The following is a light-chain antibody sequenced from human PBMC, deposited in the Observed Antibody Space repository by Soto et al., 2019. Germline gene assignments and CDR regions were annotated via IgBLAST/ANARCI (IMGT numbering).Light chain of an antibody. CDR1: QGIKND. V-gene: IGKV1-6*01. CDR2: AAS. J-gene: IGKJ1*01. Sequence: AIQMTQSPSSLSAFVGDRVTITCRASQGIKNDLGWYQQKPGKAPKLLIYAASRLQSGVPSRFSGSGSATDFTLTISSLQPEDFATYYCLQDYNYPRTFGQGTKVEIK. CDR3: LQDYNYPRT.